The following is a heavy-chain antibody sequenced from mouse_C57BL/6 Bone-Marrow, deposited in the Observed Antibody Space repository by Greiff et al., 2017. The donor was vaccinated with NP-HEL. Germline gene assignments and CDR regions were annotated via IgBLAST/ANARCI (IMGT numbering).Heavy chain of an antibody. CDR3: ARKAYYGRSYEFAY. CDR2: IDPSDSYT. V-gene: IGHV1-50*01. CDR1: GYTFTTYW. J-gene: IGHJ3*01. Sequence: QVQLQQPGAELVKPGASVKLSCKASGYTFTTYWMQWVKQRPGQGLEWIGEIDPSDSYTNYNQKFKGKATLTVDTSSSNANMQLSSLTSEDSAVYYCARKAYYGRSYEFAYWGQGTLVTVSA. D-gene: IGHD1-1*01.